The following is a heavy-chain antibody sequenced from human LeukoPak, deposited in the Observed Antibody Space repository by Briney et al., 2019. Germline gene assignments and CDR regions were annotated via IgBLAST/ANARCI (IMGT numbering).Heavy chain of an antibody. CDR3: ARGRVAAAGTGFDY. Sequence: SQTLSLTCTVSGGPISSGGYYWSWIRQHPGKGLEWIGYIYYSGSTYYNPSLKSRVTISVDTSKNQFSLKLSSVTAADTAVYYCARGRVAAAGTGFDYWGQGTLVTVSS. J-gene: IGHJ4*02. CDR1: GGPISSGGYY. CDR2: IYYSGST. V-gene: IGHV4-31*03. D-gene: IGHD6-13*01.